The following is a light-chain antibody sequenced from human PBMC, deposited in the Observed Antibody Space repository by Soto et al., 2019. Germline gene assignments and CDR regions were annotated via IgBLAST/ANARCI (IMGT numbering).Light chain of an antibody. V-gene: IGKV2D-29*01. CDR1: QSLLHSDGKTY. J-gene: IGKJ2*01. CDR2: EVS. CDR3: LQSIQYPHT. Sequence: DLVMTQTPLSLSVTPGQPASISCKSSQSLLHSDGKTYLYWFLQRPGQAPQLLIHEVSNRFSGVPDRFSGSGSGTDFTLTVSRVEAEDVGVFYCLQSIQYPHTFGQGTKLEIK.